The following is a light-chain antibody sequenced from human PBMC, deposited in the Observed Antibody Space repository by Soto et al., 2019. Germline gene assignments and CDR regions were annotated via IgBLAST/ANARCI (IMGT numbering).Light chain of an antibody. CDR2: EVS. CDR1: SSDVGSYNL. CDR3: SSYAGSRTYV. V-gene: IGLV2-23*02. J-gene: IGLJ1*01. Sequence: QSALTQPASVSGSPGQSITISCTGTSSDVGSYNLVSWYQQHPGKAPKLMIYEVSKRPSGVSNRFSGSKSGSTASLTISSLQAEDEADYYCSSYAGSRTYVFGTGTKRTVL.